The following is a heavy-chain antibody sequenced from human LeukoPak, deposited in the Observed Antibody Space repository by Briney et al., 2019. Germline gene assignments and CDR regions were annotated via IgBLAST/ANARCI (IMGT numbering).Heavy chain of an antibody. V-gene: IGHV4-39*01. CDR3: ARITGIAVAGNGYFQH. J-gene: IGHJ1*01. D-gene: IGHD6-13*01. Sequence: SETLSLTCTVSGGSISSSSYYWGWIRQPPGKGLEWIGSIYYSGSTYYNPSLKSRVTISVDTSKNQFSLKLSSVTAADTAVYYCARITGIAVAGNGYFQHWGQGTLVTVSS. CDR2: IYYSGST. CDR1: GGSISSSSYY.